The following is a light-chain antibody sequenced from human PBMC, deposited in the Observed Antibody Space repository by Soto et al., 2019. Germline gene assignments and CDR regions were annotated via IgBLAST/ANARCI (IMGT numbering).Light chain of an antibody. J-gene: IGLJ1*01. CDR1: SSDVGGYNY. Sequence: QSVLTQPASVSGSPGQSITISCTGTSSDVGGYNYVSWYQQHPGKAPKLMIYDVSSRPSGVSNRFSGSKSGNTASLTISGLQAEDETDYYCCSYTTSTIYVFGTGTKVTVL. V-gene: IGLV2-14*01. CDR2: DVS. CDR3: CSYTTSTIYV.